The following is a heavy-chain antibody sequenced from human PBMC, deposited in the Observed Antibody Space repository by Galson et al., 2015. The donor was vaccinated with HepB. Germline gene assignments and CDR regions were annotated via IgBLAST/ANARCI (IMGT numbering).Heavy chain of an antibody. CDR3: ARGALVAVVGGTQNNSFDP. CDR2: ISPCNRDT. Sequence: SVKVSCKASGYTFSTYSITWVRQAPGQGLEWMGWISPCNRDTSYARKLQGRVTMTTDTFTTTAYMELRSLRSDDTAVYYCARGALVAVVGGTQNNSFDPWGQGTQVTVSS. J-gene: IGHJ5*02. D-gene: IGHD2-15*01. V-gene: IGHV1-18*01. CDR1: GYTFSTYS.